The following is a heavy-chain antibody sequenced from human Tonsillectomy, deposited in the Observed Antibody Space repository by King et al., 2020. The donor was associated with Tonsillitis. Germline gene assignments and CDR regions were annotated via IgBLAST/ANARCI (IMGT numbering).Heavy chain of an antibody. CDR2: IKQDGSEK. Sequence: VQLVESGGGLVQPGGSLRLSCAASGFTFSSYCMSWVRQAPGKGLEWGANIKQDGSEKYYVESLKGRFTISRDNAKNSLYLQMNTLRAEDTAGYYCASDSADFWSGYYRSPPDYWGQGILVIVSS. CDR1: GFTFSSYC. CDR3: ASDSADFWSGYYRSPPDY. J-gene: IGHJ4*02. D-gene: IGHD3-3*01. V-gene: IGHV3-7*01.